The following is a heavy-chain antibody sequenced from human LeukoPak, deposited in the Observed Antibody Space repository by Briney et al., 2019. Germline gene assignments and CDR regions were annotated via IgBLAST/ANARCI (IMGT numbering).Heavy chain of an antibody. CDR1: GFTFDDYA. V-gene: IGHV3-9*01. J-gene: IGHJ4*02. D-gene: IGHD3-16*02. Sequence: GRSLRLSCAASGFTFDDYAMHWVRQAPGKGLEWVSGISWNSGSIGYADSVKGRFTISRDNSKNTLYLQMNSLRAEDTAVYYCARALRLGELSLFDYWGQGTLVTVSS. CDR2: ISWNSGSI. CDR3: ARALRLGELSLFDY.